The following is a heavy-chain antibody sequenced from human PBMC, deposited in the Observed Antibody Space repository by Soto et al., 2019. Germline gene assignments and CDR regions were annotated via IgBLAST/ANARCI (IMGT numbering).Heavy chain of an antibody. V-gene: IGHV4-39*01. Sequence: PSETLSLTCTVSGGSFISSNHYWAWIRHPPGEGLEWIGSMYHSGNTYYNPSLNSRVTISVDTSKNQFSLKLSSVTAGATALYFCASHYFDSWTGHYTCVFYFDFWGQGALVTVSS. CDR2: MYHSGNT. CDR3: ASHYFDSWTGHYTCVFYFDF. J-gene: IGHJ4*02. D-gene: IGHD3-9*01. CDR1: GGSFISSNHY.